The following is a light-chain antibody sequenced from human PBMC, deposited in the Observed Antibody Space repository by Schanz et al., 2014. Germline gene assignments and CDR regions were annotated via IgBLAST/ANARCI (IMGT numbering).Light chain of an antibody. J-gene: IGLJ3*02. CDR2: DAS. CDR3: SSYTSSSTLWV. Sequence: QSALTQPASVSGSPGQSITISCTGTSSDVGVYNYVSWYQQLPGKAPKLMIYDASNRPSGVSNRFSGSKSGNTASLTISGLQAEDEADYYCSSYTSSSTLWVFGGGTKLTVL. V-gene: IGLV2-14*03. CDR1: SSDVGVYNY.